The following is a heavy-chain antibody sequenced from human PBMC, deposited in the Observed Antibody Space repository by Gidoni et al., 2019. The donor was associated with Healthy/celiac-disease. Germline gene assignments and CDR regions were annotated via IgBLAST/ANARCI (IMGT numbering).Heavy chain of an antibody. V-gene: IGHV3-23*01. CDR2: ISGSGGST. Sequence: EVQLLESGGGLVQPGGSLRLSCAASGFTFSSYAMSWVRQAPGKGLEWVSAISGSGGSTYYADSVKGRFTISRDNSKNTLYLQMNSLRAEDTAVYYCAKDRHYDILTGYYSIDYWGQGTLVTVSS. CDR3: AKDRHYDILTGYYSIDY. CDR1: GFTFSSYA. J-gene: IGHJ4*02. D-gene: IGHD3-9*01.